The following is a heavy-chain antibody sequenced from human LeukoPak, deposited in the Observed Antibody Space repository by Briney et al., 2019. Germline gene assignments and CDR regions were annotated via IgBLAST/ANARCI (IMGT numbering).Heavy chain of an antibody. D-gene: IGHD1-26*01. V-gene: IGHV3-23*01. J-gene: IGHJ5*02. CDR1: GFTFSSYA. CDR3: AKWETKWELRGCWFDP. CDR2: ISGSGGST. Sequence: PGGSLRLSCAASGFTFSSYAMSWVRQAPGKGLEWVSAISGSGGSTYYADSVKGRFTISRDNSKNTLYLQMNSLRAEDTAVYYCAKWETKWELRGCWFDPWGQGTLVTVSS.